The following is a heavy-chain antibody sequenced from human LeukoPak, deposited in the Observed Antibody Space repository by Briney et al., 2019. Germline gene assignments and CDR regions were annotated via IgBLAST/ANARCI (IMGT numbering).Heavy chain of an antibody. Sequence: PGGSLRLSCAASGFTFSSYGMHWVRQAPGKGLEWVAFIRYDGSNKYYADSVKGRFTISRDNSKNTLYLQMNSLRAEDTAVYYCAKDRGGLHIHYFDYWGQGTLVTVSS. CDR1: GFTFSSYG. CDR2: IRYDGSNK. J-gene: IGHJ4*02. CDR3: AKDRGGLHIHYFDY. V-gene: IGHV3-30*02. D-gene: IGHD4-11*01.